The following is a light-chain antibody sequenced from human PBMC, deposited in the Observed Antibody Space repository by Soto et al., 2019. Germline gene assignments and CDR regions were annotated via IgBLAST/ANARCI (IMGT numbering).Light chain of an antibody. CDR2: GAS. CDR3: QQYGNSPLT. Sequence: EIVLTQSPGTLSLSPGERATLSCRASPSVSSSYLAWYQQKPGQAPRLLIYGASSRATGIPDRFSGSGSGTDFTLIISRLEPEDFAVYYCQQYGNSPLTFGGGTKVDI. V-gene: IGKV3-20*01. J-gene: IGKJ4*01. CDR1: PSVSSSY.